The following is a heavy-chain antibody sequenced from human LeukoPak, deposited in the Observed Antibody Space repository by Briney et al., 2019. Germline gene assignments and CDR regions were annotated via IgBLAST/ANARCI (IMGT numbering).Heavy chain of an antibody. V-gene: IGHV4-39*07. CDR2: IDYSGST. CDR1: GGSISSSRYY. CDR3: ARDAWELPFDY. D-gene: IGHD1-26*01. J-gene: IGHJ4*02. Sequence: SETLSLTCTVSGGSISSSRYYWGWIRQPPGKGLEWIGTIDYSGSTYYNPSLKSRVTISVDTSKNQFSLKLSSVTAADTAVYYCARDAWELPFDYWGQGTLVSVSS.